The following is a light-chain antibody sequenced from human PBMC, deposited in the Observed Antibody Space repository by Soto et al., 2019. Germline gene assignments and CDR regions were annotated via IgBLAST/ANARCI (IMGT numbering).Light chain of an antibody. CDR1: SSDVGAYNY. CDR2: EVT. CDR3: SSFASSNTWV. J-gene: IGLJ3*02. Sequence: QSALTQPPSASGSPGQSVTISCTGTSSDVGAYNYVSWYQQHAGKAPKLVIDEVTKRPSGVPDRFSGPKSANTAALTVSGLQAEDEADYYCSSFASSNTWVFGGGTKLTVL. V-gene: IGLV2-8*01.